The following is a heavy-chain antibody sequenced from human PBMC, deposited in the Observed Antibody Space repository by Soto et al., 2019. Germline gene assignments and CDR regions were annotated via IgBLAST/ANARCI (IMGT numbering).Heavy chain of an antibody. D-gene: IGHD2-21*01. CDR1: GGSFSRNY. Sequence: PSETLSLTCTVSGGSFSRNYWSWIRQPPGKGLEWVGYIYYAGSTSYNPSLKSRVTISLDTSKSQFSLSLSSVTASDTAVYYCARLGAYYQSTVPWGPGPFVTFSS. V-gene: IGHV4-59*08. J-gene: IGHJ5*02. CDR2: IYYAGST. CDR3: ARLGAYYQSTVP.